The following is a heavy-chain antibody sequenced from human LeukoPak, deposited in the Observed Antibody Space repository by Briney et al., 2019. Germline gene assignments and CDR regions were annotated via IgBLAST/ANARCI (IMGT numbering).Heavy chain of an antibody. V-gene: IGHV4-38-2*02. J-gene: IGHJ4*02. CDR1: GYSISSGYY. D-gene: IGHD3-10*01. CDR3: AGLYYYGSGSLAPFDY. Sequence: SETLSLTCTVSGYSISSGYYWGWIRQPPGKGLEWIGSIYHSGSTYYNPSLKSRVTISVDTSKNQFSLKLSSVTATDTAVYYCAGLYYYGSGSLAPFDYWGQGTLVTVSS. CDR2: IYHSGST.